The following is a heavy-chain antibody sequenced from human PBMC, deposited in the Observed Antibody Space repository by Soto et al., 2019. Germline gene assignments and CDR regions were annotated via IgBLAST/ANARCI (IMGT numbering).Heavy chain of an antibody. Sequence: GASVKVSCKASGYTFTSSGISWMRQAPGQGLEWMGWISAYNGNTNYAQKLQGRVTMTTDTSTSTAYMELRSLRSDDTAVYYCARGGSSGWYIPQTYYYYGMDVWGQGTTVTVSS. CDR2: ISAYNGNT. V-gene: IGHV1-18*01. D-gene: IGHD6-19*01. J-gene: IGHJ6*02. CDR3: ARGGSSGWYIPQTYYYYGMDV. CDR1: GYTFTSSG.